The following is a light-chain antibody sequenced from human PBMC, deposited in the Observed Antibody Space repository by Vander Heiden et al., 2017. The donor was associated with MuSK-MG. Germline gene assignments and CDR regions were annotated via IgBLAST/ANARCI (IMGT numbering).Light chain of an antibody. CDR3: QAWDSSTGV. J-gene: IGLJ1*01. Sequence: SYELTQPPSVSVSPGQTASITCSGDKLGDKYACWYQQKPGQSPVLVIYQASKRPSGIPERFSGSNSGNTATLTISGTQAMDEADYYCQAWDSSTGVFGTGTKVTVL. CDR1: KLGDKY. V-gene: IGLV3-1*01. CDR2: QAS.